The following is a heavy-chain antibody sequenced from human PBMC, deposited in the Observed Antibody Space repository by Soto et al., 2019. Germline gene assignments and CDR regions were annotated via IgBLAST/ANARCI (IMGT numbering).Heavy chain of an antibody. V-gene: IGHV5-51*04. CDR1: GSSFTSYW. CDR2: ISPGASDS. CDR3: PTLRGRWTSYYYYGMVV. J-gene: IGHJ6*02. Sequence: GQSLKISCKGSGSSFTSYWIGCVRDMPGKGLEWMGIISPGASDSRYSPSVQGQVTISADKPISTPYRQWSSLRASDPPMYYCPTLRGRWTSYYYYGMVVVGPGTSVTVSS. D-gene: IGHD2-15*01.